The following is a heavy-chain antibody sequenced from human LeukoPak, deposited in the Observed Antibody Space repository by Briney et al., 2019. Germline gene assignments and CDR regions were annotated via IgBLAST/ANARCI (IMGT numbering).Heavy chain of an antibody. D-gene: IGHD5-18*01. J-gene: IGHJ6*02. V-gene: IGHV4-59*01. Sequence: PSETLSLTCTVSGGSISSYYWSWIRQPPGKGLEWIGYIYYSGSTNYNPFLKSRVTISVDTSKNQFSLKLSSVTAADTAVYYCARSRWDGYSYGYYYYGMDVWGQGTTVTVSS. CDR3: ARSRWDGYSYGYYYYGMDV. CDR1: GGSISSYY. CDR2: IYYSGST.